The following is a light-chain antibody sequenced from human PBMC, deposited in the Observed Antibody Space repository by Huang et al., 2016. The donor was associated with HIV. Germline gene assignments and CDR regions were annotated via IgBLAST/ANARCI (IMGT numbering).Light chain of an antibody. CDR3: QQSDTSPQT. CDR2: GAS. J-gene: IGKJ2*01. V-gene: IGKV3-20*01. Sequence: EIVLTQSTGTLSLSPGERATLSCRASQSVSSDVAWYQQKPGQAPRRLLYGASTRATGIPDRFSGSGSGTDFTLTISRLEPEDFAVYYCQQSDTSPQTFGQGTKLEIK. CDR1: QSVSSD.